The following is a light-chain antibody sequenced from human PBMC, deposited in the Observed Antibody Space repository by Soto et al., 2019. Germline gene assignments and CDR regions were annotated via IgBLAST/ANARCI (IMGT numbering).Light chain of an antibody. CDR2: DAS. V-gene: IGKV1-5*01. J-gene: IGKJ1*01. CDR3: QQYNTYPWT. Sequence: DIQMTQSPATLSASVGDRVTITCRASQSISSWLAWYQLKPGKVPKLLIDDASSLESGVPSRFSGSGSGTEFTLTISSLQPDDFATYYCQQYNTYPWTFGQGTKVEIK. CDR1: QSISSW.